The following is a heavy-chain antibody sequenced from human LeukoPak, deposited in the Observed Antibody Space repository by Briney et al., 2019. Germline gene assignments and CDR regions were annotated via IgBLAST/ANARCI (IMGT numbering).Heavy chain of an antibody. Sequence: GGSLRLSCAASGLTLSAHTMNWGRQAPGKGLEWVSSIGSVTTYIYYADSVKGRFTISRDNAKNSLSLQMNSQRAEDTAVYYCARATAVAGPYYFDYWGQGTLVTVSS. CDR3: ARATAVAGPYYFDY. D-gene: IGHD6-19*01. V-gene: IGHV3-21*01. CDR1: GLTLSAHT. J-gene: IGHJ4*02. CDR2: IGSVTTYI.